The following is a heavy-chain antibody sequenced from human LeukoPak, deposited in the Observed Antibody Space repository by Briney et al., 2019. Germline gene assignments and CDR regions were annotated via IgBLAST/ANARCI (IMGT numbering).Heavy chain of an antibody. CDR3: ARDQKVDYFDY. V-gene: IGHV1-46*01. CDR1: GGTFSSYA. D-gene: IGHD2-15*01. CDR2: INPSGGST. J-gene: IGHJ4*02. Sequence: GASVKVSCKASGGTFSSYAISWVRQAPGQGLEWMGIINPSGGSTSYAQKFQGRVTMTRDTSTSTVYMELSSLRSEDTAVYYCARDQKVDYFDYWGRGTLVTVSS.